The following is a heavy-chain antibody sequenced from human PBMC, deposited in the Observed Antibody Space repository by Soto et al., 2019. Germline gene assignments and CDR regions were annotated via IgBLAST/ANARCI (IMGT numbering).Heavy chain of an antibody. CDR2: VKQDGREK. J-gene: IGHJ6*02. V-gene: IGHV3-7*03. Sequence: RGGAMTLSCAASGVNFSSYGMSWACQAQAKGLEWVTNVKQDGREKYYVHSVKGRFTISRDNAKSSLYLQMNIPGAEDTAVYYCAREIVAATLEYYYGMDVWRQGT. D-gene: IGHD1-26*01. CDR1: GVNFSSYG. CDR3: AREIVAATLEYYYGMDV.